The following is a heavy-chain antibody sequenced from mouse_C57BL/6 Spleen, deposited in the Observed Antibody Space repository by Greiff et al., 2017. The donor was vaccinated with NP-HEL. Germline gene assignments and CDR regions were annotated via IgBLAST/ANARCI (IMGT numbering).Heavy chain of an antibody. V-gene: IGHV3-6*01. Sequence: EVQLQQSGPGLVKPSQSLSLTCSVTGYSITSGYYWNWIRQFPGNKLEWMGYISYDGSNNYNPSLKNRISITRDTSKHQFFLKLNSVTTEDTATYYCATSGRGYAVDYWSQGASVNVSS. CDR1: GYSITSGYY. CDR3: ATSGRGYAVDY. J-gene: IGHJ4*01. CDR2: ISYDGSN.